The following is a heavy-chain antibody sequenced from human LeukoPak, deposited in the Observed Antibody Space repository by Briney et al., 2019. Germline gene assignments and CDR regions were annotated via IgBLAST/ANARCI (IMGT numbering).Heavy chain of an antibody. Sequence: GGSLRLSCTASGFTVSTNYMTWVRQLPGKGLEWVSVIYSADGGTHYTDSVKGRFTISRDNSKNTVYLQMNILRAEDTAMYYCVRALGTSSDFWGQGTLVTVSS. CDR3: VRALGTSSDF. CDR2: IYSADGGT. J-gene: IGHJ4*02. V-gene: IGHV3-53*01. CDR1: GFTVSTNY. D-gene: IGHD1-7*01.